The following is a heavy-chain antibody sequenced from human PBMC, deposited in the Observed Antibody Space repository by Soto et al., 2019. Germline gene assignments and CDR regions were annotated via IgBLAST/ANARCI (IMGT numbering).Heavy chain of an antibody. Sequence: ASVKVSCKASGYTFTGYYIHCVRQAPGQGLEWMGWINPNSGGTNYAQKFQGRVTMTRDTSISTAYMELSRLRSDDTAVYYCARPPGYSSDWHYFDLWGQGTLVIGSS. V-gene: IGHV1-2*02. CDR3: ARPPGYSSDWHYFDL. D-gene: IGHD6-19*01. CDR1: GYTFTGYY. J-gene: IGHJ4*02. CDR2: INPNSGGT.